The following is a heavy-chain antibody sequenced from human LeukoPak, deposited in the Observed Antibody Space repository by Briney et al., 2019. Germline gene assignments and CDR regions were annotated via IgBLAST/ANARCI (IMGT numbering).Heavy chain of an antibody. CDR3: VKVRFEQKYIDY. V-gene: IGHV3-7*01. J-gene: IGHJ4*02. CDR2: IKQDGSEK. Sequence: GGSLRLSCAASGFTFSNYWMSWVRQAPGKGLEWVANIKQDGSEKYCVNSVKGRFTISRDNAKNSLYLQMNSLRAEDTAVYYCVKVRFEQKYIDYWGQGTLVTVSS. CDR1: GFTFSNYW. D-gene: IGHD3-10*01.